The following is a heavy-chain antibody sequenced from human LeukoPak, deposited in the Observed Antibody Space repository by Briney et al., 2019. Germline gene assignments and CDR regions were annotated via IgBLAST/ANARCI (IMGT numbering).Heavy chain of an antibody. CDR1: GYDFMRYG. CDR3: ARDRTPSYDSRYDAFDI. D-gene: IGHD3-22*01. CDR2: ISGYNSNT. Sequence: ASVKVSCKASGYDFMRYGISWVRQAPGQGLEWMGWISGYNSNTNYAQKFQGRVTMSTDTSTTTAYMELRTLISDDTAMYYCARDRTPSYDSRYDAFDIWGQGTMVTVSS. V-gene: IGHV1-18*01. J-gene: IGHJ3*02.